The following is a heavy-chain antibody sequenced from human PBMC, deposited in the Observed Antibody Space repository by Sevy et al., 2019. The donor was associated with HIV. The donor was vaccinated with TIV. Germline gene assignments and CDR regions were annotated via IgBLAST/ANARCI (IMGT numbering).Heavy chain of an antibody. Sequence: GGSLRLSCAASGITFNNYAMNWVRQAPGKGLDWVSTIFGSGGTTYYADSVKGRFTISRDNSKNTLYLQMNSLRTEDTALYYCAGGCFVSSGSFDAFDMWGHGKMVTASS. CDR2: IFGSGGTT. CDR1: GITFNNYA. D-gene: IGHD3-22*01. J-gene: IGHJ3*02. CDR3: AGGCFVSSGSFDAFDM. V-gene: IGHV3-23*01.